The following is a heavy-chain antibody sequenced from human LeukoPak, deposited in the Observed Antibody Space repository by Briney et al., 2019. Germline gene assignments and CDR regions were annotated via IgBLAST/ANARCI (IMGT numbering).Heavy chain of an antibody. D-gene: IGHD6-19*01. CDR3: ATAGYSSGWPFDY. J-gene: IGHJ4*02. V-gene: IGHV1-24*01. CDR2: FDPEDGET. CDR1: GYTLTELS. Sequence: VASVKVSCKLSGYTLTELSMHWVRQAPGKGIEWMGGFDPEDGETIYAQKFQGRVTMTEDTSTDTAYMELSSLRSEDTAVYYCATAGYSSGWPFDYWGQGTLVTVSS.